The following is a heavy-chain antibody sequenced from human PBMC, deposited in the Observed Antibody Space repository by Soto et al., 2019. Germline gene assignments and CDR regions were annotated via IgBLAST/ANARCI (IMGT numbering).Heavy chain of an antibody. CDR2: ISYDGSNK. J-gene: IGHJ6*02. CDR3: ARMASFYCSGGSCYPTYGMDV. Sequence: QVQLVESGGGVVQPGRSLRLSCAASRFTFSSYAMHWVRQAPGKGLEWVAVISYDGSNKYYADSVKGRFTISRDNSKNTLYLQMNSLRAEDTAVYYCARMASFYCSGGSCYPTYGMDVWGQGTTVTVSS. D-gene: IGHD2-15*01. CDR1: RFTFSSYA. V-gene: IGHV3-30-3*01.